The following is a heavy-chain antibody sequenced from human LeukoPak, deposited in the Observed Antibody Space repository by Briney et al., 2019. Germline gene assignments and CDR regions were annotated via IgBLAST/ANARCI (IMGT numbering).Heavy chain of an antibody. CDR3: VRSWAVLQTGFDF. Sequence: SETLSLTCAVSGGPMMTGPYYWGWIRQPPGKGLEWLGSIFYDGTTYYSPSLKSRVSVSADTSRNQFSLRLTSASAADTAVYYCVRSWAVLQTGFDFWGQGALVTVSS. CDR2: IFYDGTT. CDR1: GGPMMTGPYY. J-gene: IGHJ4*02. V-gene: IGHV4-39*07. D-gene: IGHD1-14*01.